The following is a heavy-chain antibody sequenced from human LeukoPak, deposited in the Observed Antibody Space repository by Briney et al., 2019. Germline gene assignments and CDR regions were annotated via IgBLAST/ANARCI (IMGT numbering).Heavy chain of an antibody. CDR3: ARVYYDILTGYFEDY. CDR2: IYTSGST. Sequence: SQTLSLTCTVSGGSISSGSYYWSWIRQPAGKGLEWIGRIYTSGSTNYNPSLKSRVTMSVDTSKNQFSLKLSSVTAADTAVYYCARVYYDILTGYFEDYWGQGTLVTVSS. J-gene: IGHJ4*02. CDR1: GGSISSGSYY. D-gene: IGHD3-9*01. V-gene: IGHV4-61*02.